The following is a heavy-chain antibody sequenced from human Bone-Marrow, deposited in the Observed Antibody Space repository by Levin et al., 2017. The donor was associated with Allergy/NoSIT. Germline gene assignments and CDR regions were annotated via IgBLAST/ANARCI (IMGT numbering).Heavy chain of an antibody. J-gene: IGHJ6*02. CDR2: IIPIFGTA. CDR3: AREVVVVPAAINTLYYYYYGMDV. V-gene: IGHV1-69*13. D-gene: IGHD2-2*01. Sequence: AASVKVSCKASGGTFSSYAISWVRQAPGQGLEWMGGIIPIFGTANYAQKFQGRVTITADESTSTAYMELSSLRSEDTAVYYCAREVVVVPAAINTLYYYYYGMDVWGQGTTVTVSS. CDR1: GGTFSSYA.